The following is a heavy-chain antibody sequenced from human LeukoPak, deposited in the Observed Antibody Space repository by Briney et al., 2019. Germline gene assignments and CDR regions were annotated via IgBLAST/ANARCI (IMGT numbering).Heavy chain of an antibody. CDR3: AKAREDTFYYDSSGYYFATPLDY. J-gene: IGHJ4*02. D-gene: IGHD3-22*01. CDR2: VTYSGGST. CDR1: GFTFSSYG. V-gene: IGHV3-23*01. Sequence: GGSLRLSCAASGFTFSSYGMSWVRQAPGMGLEWVSGVTYSGGSTYYAASVRGRFTISRDNSKNTLFLQMNSLRAEDTAVYYCAKAREDTFYYDSSGYYFATPLDYWGQGTLVTVSS.